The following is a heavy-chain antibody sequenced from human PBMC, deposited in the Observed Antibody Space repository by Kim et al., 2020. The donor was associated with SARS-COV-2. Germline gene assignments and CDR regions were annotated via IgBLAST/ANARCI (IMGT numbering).Heavy chain of an antibody. V-gene: IGHV4-31*03. CDR1: GASFNSGDYY. CDR2: IHYMGKT. CDR3: ARGITVFGVAGACFDF. J-gene: IGHJ4*01. D-gene: IGHD3-3*01. Sequence: SETLSLTCTVSGASFNSGDYYWNWIRQHPGKGLEWIGNIHYMGKTYYNPSLKGRAGISVDTSKNQFSLKLTSVTAADTAGYYCARGITVFGVAGACFDF.